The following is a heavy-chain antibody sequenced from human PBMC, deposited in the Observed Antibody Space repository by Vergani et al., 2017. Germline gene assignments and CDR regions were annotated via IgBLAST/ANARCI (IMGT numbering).Heavy chain of an antibody. D-gene: IGHD3-3*01. V-gene: IGHV3-30*14. CDR1: GFTFSSYE. J-gene: IGHJ6*02. CDR3: ARGRNYDFWSGYYYYGMDV. CDR2: ISYDGSNK. Sequence: VQLVESGGGLVQPGGSLRLSCAASGFTFSSYEMNWVRQAPGKGLEWVAVISYDGSNKYYADSVKGRFTISRENAKNSLYLQMNSLRAGDTAVYYCARGRNYDFWSGYYYYGMDVWGQGTTVTVSS.